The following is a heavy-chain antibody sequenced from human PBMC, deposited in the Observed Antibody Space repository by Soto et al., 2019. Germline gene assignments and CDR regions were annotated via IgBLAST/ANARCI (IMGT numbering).Heavy chain of an antibody. D-gene: IGHD3-3*01. CDR2: IYYTGGT. J-gene: IGHJ4*02. Sequence: ETLSLTCTVSGDSISTRSNYWAWIRQPPGKGLEWIGSIYYTGGTYYNPSLKSRVTLFLDTSKNQFSLNLNSVTAADTAVYYCARDLAQNYDFWSGYYFGYLDYWGQGTLVTVSS. CDR3: ARDLAQNYDFWSGYYFGYLDY. V-gene: IGHV4-39*02. CDR1: GDSISTRSNY.